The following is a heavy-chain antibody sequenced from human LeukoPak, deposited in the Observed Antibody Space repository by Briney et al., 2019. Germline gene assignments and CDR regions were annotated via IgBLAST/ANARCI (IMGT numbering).Heavy chain of an antibody. Sequence: SETLSLACTVSGDSISSGDYYWSWIRQPAGKGLEWIGRISSSGSTNYNPSLKSRVTISVDTSKNQFSLKLSSVTAADTAVYYCARSDGYGLIGIWGQGTMVTVSS. CDR2: ISSSGST. J-gene: IGHJ3*02. CDR1: GDSISSGDYY. V-gene: IGHV4-61*02. D-gene: IGHD3-10*01. CDR3: ARSDGYGLIGI.